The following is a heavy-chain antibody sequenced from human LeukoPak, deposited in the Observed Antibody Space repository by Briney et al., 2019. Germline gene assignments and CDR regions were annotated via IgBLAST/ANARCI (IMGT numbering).Heavy chain of an antibody. CDR2: IYTSGST. CDR1: GGSISSGSYY. Sequence: PSETLSLTCTVSGGSISSGSYYWSWIRQPAGKGLEWIGRIYTSGSTNYNPSLKSRVTISVDTSKNQFSLKLSSVTAADTAVYYCARVDILTDTSGYWGQGTLVTVSS. D-gene: IGHD3-9*01. CDR3: ARVDILTDTSGY. J-gene: IGHJ4*02. V-gene: IGHV4-61*02.